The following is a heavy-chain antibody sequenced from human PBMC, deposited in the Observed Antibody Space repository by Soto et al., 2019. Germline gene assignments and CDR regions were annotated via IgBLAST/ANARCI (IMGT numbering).Heavy chain of an antibody. V-gene: IGHV1-46*01. Sequence: ASVKVSCKASGYTFTDYYMHWVRQAPGQGLEWMGFISSRDGSTNYVQRFQDRVTMTRDTSTSTVYMDLRSLRSEDTAVYFCASESRAGTTSGFFQHWGQGTPVTVSS. CDR1: GYTFTDYY. CDR2: ISSRDGST. CDR3: ASESRAGTTSGFFQH. J-gene: IGHJ1*01. D-gene: IGHD1-7*01.